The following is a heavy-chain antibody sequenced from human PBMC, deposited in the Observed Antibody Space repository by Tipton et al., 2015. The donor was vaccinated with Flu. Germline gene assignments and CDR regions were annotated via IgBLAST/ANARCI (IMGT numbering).Heavy chain of an antibody. CDR1: GGSFSGYY. CDR2: INHSGST. Sequence: TLSLTCAVYGGSFSGYYWSWIRQPPGKGLEWIGEINHSGSTNYNPSLKSRVTISVDTSKNQFSLKLSSVTAADTAVYYCARVRSDSSSWTRWYSIMDVWGKGTTVTVSS. CDR3: ARVRSDSSSWTRWYSIMDV. D-gene: IGHD6-13*01. J-gene: IGHJ6*03. V-gene: IGHV4-34*01.